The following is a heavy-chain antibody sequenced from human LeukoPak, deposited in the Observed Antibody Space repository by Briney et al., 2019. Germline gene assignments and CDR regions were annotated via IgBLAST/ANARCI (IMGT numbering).Heavy chain of an antibody. CDR1: GYTFTSYY. V-gene: IGHV1-46*01. J-gene: IGHJ5*02. D-gene: IGHD2-2*02. Sequence: GASVKVSCKASGYTFTSYYMHWVRQAPGQGLEWMGIINPSGGSTSYAQKFQGRVTMTRDTSTSTVYMELSSLRSEDTAVYYCARDHRDKPAAIRTSNWFDPWGQGTLVTVSS. CDR2: INPSGGST. CDR3: ARDHRDKPAAIRTSNWFDP.